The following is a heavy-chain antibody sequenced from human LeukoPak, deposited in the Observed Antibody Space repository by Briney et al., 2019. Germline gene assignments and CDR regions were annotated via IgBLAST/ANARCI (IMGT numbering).Heavy chain of an antibody. CDR2: IYYSGNT. D-gene: IGHD5-12*01. J-gene: IGHJ4*02. CDR3: ARDRGGYSGYFDY. V-gene: IGHV4-31*03. Sequence: LQTLSLTCTVSGGSISSGGYYWSWVRQHPGKGLEWIGYIYYSGNTYYNPSLKSRVTISVDTSKNQFSLKVSSVTAADTAVYYCARDRGGYSGYFDYWGQGTLVTVSS. CDR1: GGSISSGGYY.